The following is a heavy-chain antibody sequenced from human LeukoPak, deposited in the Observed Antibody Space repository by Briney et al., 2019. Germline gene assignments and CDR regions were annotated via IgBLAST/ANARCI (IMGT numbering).Heavy chain of an antibody. CDR3: AREISDYASAY. V-gene: IGHV1-18*04. D-gene: IGHD4-17*01. Sequence: GSSVTVSCKASGYTFISYGISWVRQAPGQGLEWMGWISAYKGNTNYAQKFQGRVTMTSDTSITTAYMDLSRLTSDDTAVYYCAREISDYASAYWGQGTLVTVSS. J-gene: IGHJ4*02. CDR2: ISAYKGNT. CDR1: GYTFISYG.